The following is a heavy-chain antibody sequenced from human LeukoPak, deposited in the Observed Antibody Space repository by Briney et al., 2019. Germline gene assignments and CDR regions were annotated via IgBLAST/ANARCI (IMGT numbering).Heavy chain of an antibody. D-gene: IGHD4-17*01. Sequence: GGSLSLSCAASGFTFSSYEMNWVRQAPGKGLEWVSYISTSGTTIYYADSVKGRFTISRDNARNSLYLQMNSLRAEDTAVYYCARESGVTKIDYWGQGTLVSVSS. CDR3: ARESGVTKIDY. CDR2: ISTSGTTI. J-gene: IGHJ4*02. CDR1: GFTFSSYE. V-gene: IGHV3-48*03.